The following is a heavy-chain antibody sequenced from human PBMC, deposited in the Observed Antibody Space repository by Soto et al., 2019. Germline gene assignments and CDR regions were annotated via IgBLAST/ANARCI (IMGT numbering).Heavy chain of an antibody. CDR3: ANDIVATPFDY. D-gene: IGHD5-12*01. Sequence: SLKVSCKASGGTFSIYTISWVRQAPGQGLEWMGRIIPILGIANYAQKFQGRVTITADKSTSTAYMELSSLRSEDTAVYYCANDIVATPFDYWGQGTLVTVSS. CDR2: IIPILGIA. J-gene: IGHJ4*02. CDR1: GGTFSIYT. V-gene: IGHV1-69*02.